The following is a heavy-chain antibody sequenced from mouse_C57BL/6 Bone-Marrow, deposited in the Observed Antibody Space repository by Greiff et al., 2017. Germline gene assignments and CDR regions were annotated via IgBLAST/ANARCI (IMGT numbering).Heavy chain of an antibody. Sequence: LVESGAELVKPGASVKLSCTASGFNIKDYYMHWVKQRTEQGLEWIGRIDPEDGETKYAPKFPGKATITADTSSNTAYLQLSSLTSEDTAVYFCARDYDYDYAMDYWGQGTSVTVSS. CDR2: IDPEDGET. CDR3: ARDYDYDYAMDY. D-gene: IGHD2-4*01. J-gene: IGHJ4*01. V-gene: IGHV14-2*01. CDR1: GFNIKDYY.